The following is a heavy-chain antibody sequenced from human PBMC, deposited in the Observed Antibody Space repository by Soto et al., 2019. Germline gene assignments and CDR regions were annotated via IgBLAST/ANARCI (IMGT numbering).Heavy chain of an antibody. V-gene: IGHV1-2*02. CDR3: ARGGALDGTSPPFNH. D-gene: IGHD6-19*01. J-gene: IGHJ4*02. Sequence: ASVKVSCKASGYTFSGHYMHWIRQAPGQGPEWLGWINANSGDTDRAPKFQDRLTMTRDTSISTAYMELSRLRSGDTAVYYCARGGALDGTSPPFNHWGQGTLVTVSS. CDR1: GYTFSGHY. CDR2: INANSGDT.